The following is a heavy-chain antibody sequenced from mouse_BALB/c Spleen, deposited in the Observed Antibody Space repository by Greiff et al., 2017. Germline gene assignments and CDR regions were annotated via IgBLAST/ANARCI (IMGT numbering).Heavy chain of an antibody. CDR2: IYPGDGDT. CDR1: GYAFSSYW. Sequence: QVQLQQSGAELVRPGSSVKISCKASGYAFSSYWMNWVKQRPGQGLEWIGQIYPGDGDTNYNGKFKGKATLTADKSSSTAYMQLSSLTSEDSAVYFCATYYCGIRHYALDYWGQGTSVTVSS. V-gene: IGHV1-80*01. D-gene: IGHD1-1*01. CDR3: ATYYCGIRHYALDY. J-gene: IGHJ4*01.